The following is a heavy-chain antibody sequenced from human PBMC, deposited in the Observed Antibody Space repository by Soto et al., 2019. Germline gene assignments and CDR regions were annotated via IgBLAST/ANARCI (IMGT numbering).Heavy chain of an antibody. J-gene: IGHJ4*02. Sequence: EVQLLESGGGLVQPGGSLRLSCAASGFTFSSYAISWVRQAPGKGLEWGSAISRSGNSTYYAGSVKGRFTISRDNSKNTLSLQMNSLRAGDTAVYYCAKFSGYSPGYWGQGTLVTVSS. CDR2: ISRSGNST. CDR3: AKFSGYSPGY. V-gene: IGHV3-23*01. D-gene: IGHD5-18*01. CDR1: GFTFSSYA.